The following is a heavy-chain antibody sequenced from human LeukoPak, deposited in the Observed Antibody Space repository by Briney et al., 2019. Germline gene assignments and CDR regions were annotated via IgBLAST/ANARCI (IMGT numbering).Heavy chain of an antibody. Sequence: GESLKISCKGSGYSFTSYWIGWVRQMPGKDLEWMGIIYPGDSDTRYSPSFQGQVTISADKSISTAYLQWSSLKASDTAMYYCARQEGSDVLTGYYSDYWGQGTLVTVSS. CDR1: GYSFTSYW. V-gene: IGHV5-51*01. J-gene: IGHJ4*02. CDR2: IYPGDSDT. CDR3: ARQEGSDVLTGYYSDY. D-gene: IGHD3-9*01.